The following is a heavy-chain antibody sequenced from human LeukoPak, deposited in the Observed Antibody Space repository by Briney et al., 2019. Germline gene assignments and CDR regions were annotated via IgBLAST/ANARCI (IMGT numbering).Heavy chain of an antibody. D-gene: IGHD3-10*01. Sequence: GESLKISCKGSGYSFTSYWIGWVRPMPGKGLEGMGMIYPGDSDTRYSPSFQGQVTISADKSIITPYLQWSSLKASDTAMYYCARPNLLYGSGSYYSPQGAFDMWGQGTRVTVSS. CDR3: ARPNLLYGSGSYYSPQGAFDM. CDR2: IYPGDSDT. V-gene: IGHV5-51*01. CDR1: GYSFTSYW. J-gene: IGHJ3*02.